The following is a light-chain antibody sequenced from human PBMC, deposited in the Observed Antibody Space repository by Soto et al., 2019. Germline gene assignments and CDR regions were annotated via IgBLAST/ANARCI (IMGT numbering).Light chain of an antibody. CDR3: QQSGRSPFT. Sequence: EIVLTQSPGTMSLSPEERATLSCRDRQSVSSNNLASYQHRPGQAPRVVIYGASTRATGIPERFSGSGSGTDFTLTISRLEPEDFAVYYCQQSGRSPFTFGPGTKVDIK. V-gene: IGKV3-20*01. J-gene: IGKJ3*01. CDR2: GAS. CDR1: QSVSSNN.